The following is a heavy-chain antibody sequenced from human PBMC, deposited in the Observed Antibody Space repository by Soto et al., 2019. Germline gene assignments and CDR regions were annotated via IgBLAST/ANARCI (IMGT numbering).Heavy chain of an antibody. D-gene: IGHD6-19*01. Sequence: QITLKESGPAVVKPTQTLTLTCTFSGFSLSTGGVLVGWVRQPPGEALEWLALIFGDGDERYSSSLTHRLTIAKDSSANHVVLRLANVDLVDSGTYYCVHGSYTRGQYYAFDVWGQGTLVTVSS. J-gene: IGHJ3*01. V-gene: IGHV2-5*02. CDR1: GFSLSTGGVL. CDR2: IFGDGDE. CDR3: VHGSYTRGQYYAFDV.